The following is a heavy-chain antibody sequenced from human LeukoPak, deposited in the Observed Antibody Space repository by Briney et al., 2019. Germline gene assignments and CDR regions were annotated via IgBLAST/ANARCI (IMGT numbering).Heavy chain of an antibody. J-gene: IGHJ4*02. CDR1: GITFSSYG. Sequence: GGSLRLSCAASGITFSSYGMSWVRQAPGKGLEWVSSISSTGGTTYYADSVKGRFTISRDNAKNSLYLQMNSLRAEDTAVYYCARSCGYSYGYCFDYWGQGTLVTVSS. CDR3: ARSCGYSYGYCFDY. CDR2: ISSTGGTT. V-gene: IGHV3-48*04. D-gene: IGHD5-18*01.